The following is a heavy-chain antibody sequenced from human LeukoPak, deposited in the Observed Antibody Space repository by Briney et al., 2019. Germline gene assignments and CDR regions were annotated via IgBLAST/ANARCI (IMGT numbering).Heavy chain of an antibody. D-gene: IGHD3-22*01. Sequence: GGSLRLSCAASGFTFSSYSMNWVRQAPGKGLEWVSSISSSCSYIFYADSLKGRFTISRDNAKNSLYLQMNSLRAEDTAVYYCARETYYYDSSGYYHFDYWGQGTLVTVSS. CDR1: GFTFSSYS. V-gene: IGHV3-21*01. J-gene: IGHJ4*02. CDR3: ARETYYYDSSGYYHFDY. CDR2: ISSSCSYI.